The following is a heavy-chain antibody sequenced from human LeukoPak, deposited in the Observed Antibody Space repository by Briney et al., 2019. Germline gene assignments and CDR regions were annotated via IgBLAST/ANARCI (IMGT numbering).Heavy chain of an antibody. D-gene: IGHD3-16*01. Sequence: GGSLRLSCAASGFTFSSYAMHWVRQAPGKGLEWVAVISYDGSNKYYADSVKGRFTISRDSSKNSLYLQMSNLRAEDTAVYFCARGGGLDVWGQGATVTVSS. CDR1: GFTFSSYA. J-gene: IGHJ6*02. CDR2: ISYDGSNK. CDR3: ARGGGLDV. V-gene: IGHV3-30*04.